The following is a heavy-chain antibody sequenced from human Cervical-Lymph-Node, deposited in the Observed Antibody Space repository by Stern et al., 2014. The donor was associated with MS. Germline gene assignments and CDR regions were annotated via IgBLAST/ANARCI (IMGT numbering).Heavy chain of an antibody. CDR2: IYWSDET. V-gene: IGHV2-5*01. Sequence: ESGPTLVKPTQTLTLTCTFSGFSLSTSGVGVGWIRQPPGKALEWLALIYWSDETRYSPSLKTRLTITKDTSKNQVVLTMTNVDAMDTGTYFCAHSTPVARGFDYWGQGTLVTVSS. CDR3: AHSTPVARGFDY. D-gene: IGHD4-23*01. CDR1: GFSLSTSGVG. J-gene: IGHJ4*02.